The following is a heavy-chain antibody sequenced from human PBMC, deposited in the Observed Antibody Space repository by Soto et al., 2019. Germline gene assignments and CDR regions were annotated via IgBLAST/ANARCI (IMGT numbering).Heavy chain of an antibody. D-gene: IGHD3-10*01. CDR1: GYTFTSYG. CDR2: ISAYNGNT. V-gene: IGHV1-18*01. Sequence: QVQLVQSGAEVKKPGASVKVSCKASGYTFTSYGISWVRQAPGQGLEWMGWISAYNGNTNYAQKLQGRVTMTTDTSTSTAYMELRSLRSADTAVYYCARARRGYRYYYYGMDVWGQGTTVTVSS. CDR3: ARARRGYRYYYYGMDV. J-gene: IGHJ6*02.